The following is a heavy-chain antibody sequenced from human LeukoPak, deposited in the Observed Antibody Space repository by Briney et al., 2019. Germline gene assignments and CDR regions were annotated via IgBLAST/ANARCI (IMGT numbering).Heavy chain of an antibody. CDR2: IYYSGST. CDR3: ARGYSGSYGRFDY. Sequence: SETLSLTCTVSRGSISSYYWSWIRQPPRQGLEWIGYIYYSGSTNYNPSLKSRVTISVDTSKNQFSLKLSSVTAADTAVYYCARGYSGSYGRFDYWGPGTLVTVS. CDR1: RGSISSYY. D-gene: IGHD1-26*01. V-gene: IGHV4-59*01. J-gene: IGHJ4*02.